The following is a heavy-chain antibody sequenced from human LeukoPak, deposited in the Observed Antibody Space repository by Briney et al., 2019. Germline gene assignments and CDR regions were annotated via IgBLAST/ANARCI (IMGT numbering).Heavy chain of an antibody. CDR3: ASSRRDGYNPHYYYGMDV. J-gene: IGHJ6*02. D-gene: IGHD5-24*01. CDR2: LFPGDSDT. V-gene: IGHV5-51*01. Sequence: GESLKISCQGSGYTFTNYWIAWVRQLPGKGLEWMGILFPGDSDTRYSPSFEGQVTISADKSISTAYLQWSSLKASDTAMYYCASSRRDGYNPHYYYGMDVWGQGTTVTVSS. CDR1: GYTFTNYW.